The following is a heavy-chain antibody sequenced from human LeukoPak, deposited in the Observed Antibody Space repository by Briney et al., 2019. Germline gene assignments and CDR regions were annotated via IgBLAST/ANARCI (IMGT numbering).Heavy chain of an antibody. V-gene: IGHV1-2*02. J-gene: IGHJ4*02. CDR1: VYTFTVYY. CDR3: ARGRMNYYFAY. Sequence: ASVKVSFKSSVYTFTVYYRHCVRQAPGQGLEWMGWINPNSGATNRAQKFRGRVTMTRDTSISTGYMEVTRLTSDDTAVYYCARGRMNYYFAYWGQGTLVTVSS. CDR2: INPNSGAT. D-gene: IGHD1-7*01.